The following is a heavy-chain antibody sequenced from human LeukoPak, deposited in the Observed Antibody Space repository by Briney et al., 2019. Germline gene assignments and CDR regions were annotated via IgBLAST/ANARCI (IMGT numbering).Heavy chain of an antibody. V-gene: IGHV3-30*02. CDR3: AKNTYGSGSYYPVDY. J-gene: IGHJ4*02. CDR2: IRYDGSKK. Sequence: GGSLRLSCAASGFSFSNSGMHWVRQAPGKGLEWVAFIRYDGSKKYYADSVKGRFTISRDNSENTLYLHMNSLRAEDTAVYYCAKNTYGSGSYYPVDYWGQGTLVTVSS. CDR1: GFSFSNSG. D-gene: IGHD3-10*01.